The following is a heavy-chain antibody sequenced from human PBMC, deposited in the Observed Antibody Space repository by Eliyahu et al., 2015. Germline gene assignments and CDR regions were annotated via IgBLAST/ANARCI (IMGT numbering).Heavy chain of an antibody. D-gene: IGHD5-12*01. CDR2: IYAGDSDT. V-gene: IGHV5-51*01. CDR1: GYXFNTYW. J-gene: IGHJ4*02. Sequence: EGQLVQSGAEVKEPGESLKXSXQGSGYXFNTYWPAWVRQAPXXGLXWMGVIYAGDSDTRYGPSFQGHVTISVDKSSRTTYLQWDSLKASDTATYYCARRTDYRDGXGFSLWGQGTRVTVSS. CDR3: ARRTDYRDGXGFSL.